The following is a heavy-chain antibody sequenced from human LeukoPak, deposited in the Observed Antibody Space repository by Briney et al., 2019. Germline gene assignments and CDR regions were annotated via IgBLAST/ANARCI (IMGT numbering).Heavy chain of an antibody. V-gene: IGHV1-2*02. D-gene: IGHD4/OR15-4a*01. CDR1: GYSFTVYY. J-gene: IGHJ1*01. Sequence: ASVTVSCTASGYSFTVYYMHWGRPAPGQGLGWMGWINPNSGGTNYAQKFQGRVTMTRDTSISTAYMELSRLRSDDTPVYYCARAYGGPKQYFQHWGQGTLVTVSS. CDR3: ARAYGGPKQYFQH. CDR2: INPNSGGT.